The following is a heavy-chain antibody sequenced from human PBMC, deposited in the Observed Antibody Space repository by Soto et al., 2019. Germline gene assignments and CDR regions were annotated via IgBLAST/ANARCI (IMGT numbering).Heavy chain of an antibody. CDR3: EREDSAVISLDY. CDR1: GYTFTAYS. D-gene: IGHD6-19*01. CDR2: FNPNSGDT. Sequence: ASVKVSCKASGYTFTAYSMHWVRQAPGQGLEWVGWFNPNSGDTIYAQKFQGRVTLTRDTSIGTAYMELYSLTSDDTAVYYCEREDSAVISLDYWGQGTLVTVSS. J-gene: IGHJ4*02. V-gene: IGHV1-2*02.